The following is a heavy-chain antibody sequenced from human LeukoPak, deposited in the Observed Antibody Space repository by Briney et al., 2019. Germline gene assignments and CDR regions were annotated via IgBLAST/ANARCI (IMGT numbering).Heavy chain of an antibody. V-gene: IGHV3-15*01. J-gene: IGHJ4*02. Sequence: TAGGSLTLSCAASGFPLSSYWMHWVRQPPGRGLEWVGCTKGKDNGGTTEYAAPLKGRFSISRDDSTSALYLEMNSLETEDTAVYYCTTDGISLIRGLYYFDYWGQGTLVTVSS. CDR1: GFPLSSYW. CDR2: TKGKDNGGTT. CDR3: TTDGISLIRGLYYFDY. D-gene: IGHD3-10*01.